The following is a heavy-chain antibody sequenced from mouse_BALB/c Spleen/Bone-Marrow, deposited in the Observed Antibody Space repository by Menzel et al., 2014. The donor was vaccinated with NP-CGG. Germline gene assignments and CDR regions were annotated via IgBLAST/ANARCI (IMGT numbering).Heavy chain of an antibody. CDR1: GFSITSYG. V-gene: IGHV2-9*02. D-gene: IGHD2-3*01. J-gene: IGHJ2*01. CDR3: SRRGDGYYLDY. CDR2: ICAGGNK. Sequence: VMLEESGPGLVTPSPSLTISCTVSGFSITSYGVHWVRQPPGKGLEWLGVICAGGNKNYNYAPMSRMTISKDNAKCQVFLKMNILQTDATAMYYCSRRGDGYYLDYWGQGTTLTVSS.